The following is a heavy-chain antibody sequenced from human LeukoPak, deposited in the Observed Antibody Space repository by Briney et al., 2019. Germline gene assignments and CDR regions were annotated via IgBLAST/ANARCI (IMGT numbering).Heavy chain of an antibody. CDR3: ARERGWRQWLVSYYFDY. CDR1: GGSFSGYY. D-gene: IGHD6-19*01. CDR2: INHSGST. V-gene: IGHV4-34*01. J-gene: IGHJ4*02. Sequence: PSETLSLTCAVYGGSFSGYYWSWIRQPPGKGLEWTGEINHSGSTNYNPSLKSRVTISVDTSKNQFSLKLSSVTAADTAVYYCARERGWRQWLVSYYFDYWGQGTLVTVSS.